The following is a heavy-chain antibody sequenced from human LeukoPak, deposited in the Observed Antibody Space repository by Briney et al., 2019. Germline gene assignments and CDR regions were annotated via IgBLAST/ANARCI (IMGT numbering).Heavy chain of an antibody. CDR1: GGSISSSSYY. CDR3: ARGTIFGVVIISYYFEY. D-gene: IGHD3-3*01. CDR2: INHSGST. Sequence: PSETLSLTCTVSGGSISSSSYYWGWIRQPPGKGLEWIGEINHSGSTNYNPSLKSRVTISVDTSKNQFSLKLSSVTAADTAVYYCARGTIFGVVIISYYFEYWGQGTLVTVSS. V-gene: IGHV4-39*07. J-gene: IGHJ4*02.